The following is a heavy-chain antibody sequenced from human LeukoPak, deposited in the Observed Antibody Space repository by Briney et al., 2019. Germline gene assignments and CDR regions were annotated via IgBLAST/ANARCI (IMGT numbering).Heavy chain of an antibody. CDR3: AKGCRHYDFWSGYYPTDLFYFDY. Sequence: GGSLRLSCAASGFTFSSYAMSWVRQVPGKGLEWVSAISGSGGSTYYADSAKGRFTISRDNSKNTLYLQMNSLRAEDTAVCYCAKGCRHYDFWSGYYPTDLFYFDYWGQGTLVTVSS. D-gene: IGHD3-3*01. J-gene: IGHJ4*02. V-gene: IGHV3-23*01. CDR1: GFTFSSYA. CDR2: ISGSGGST.